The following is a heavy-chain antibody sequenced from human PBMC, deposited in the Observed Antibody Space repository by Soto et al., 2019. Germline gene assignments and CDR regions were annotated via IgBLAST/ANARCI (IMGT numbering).Heavy chain of an antibody. D-gene: IGHD3-9*01. CDR2: ISGSGGST. J-gene: IGHJ4*02. Sequence: GGSLRLSCAASGFTFSSYAMSWVRQAPGKGLEWVSAISGSGGSTYYADSVKGRFTISRDNSKNRLYLQMNSLRAEDTAVYYCAKGRYFDWLFFDYWGQGTLVTVSS. CDR1: GFTFSSYA. CDR3: AKGRYFDWLFFDY. V-gene: IGHV3-23*01.